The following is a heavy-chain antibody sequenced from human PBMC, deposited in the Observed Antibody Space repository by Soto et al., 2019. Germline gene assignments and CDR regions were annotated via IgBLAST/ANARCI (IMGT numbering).Heavy chain of an antibody. Sequence: GGSLRLSCAASGFTFSSYGMHWVRQAPGKGLEWVAVISYDGSNKYYADSVKGRFTISRDNSKNTLYLQMNSLRAEDTAVYYCAADSSAGYWGQGTLVTVSS. V-gene: IGHV3-30*03. CDR3: AADSSAGY. J-gene: IGHJ4*02. CDR2: ISYDGSNK. D-gene: IGHD3-22*01. CDR1: GFTFSSYG.